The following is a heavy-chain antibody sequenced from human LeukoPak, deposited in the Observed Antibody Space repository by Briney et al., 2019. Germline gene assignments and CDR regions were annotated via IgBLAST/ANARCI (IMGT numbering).Heavy chain of an antibody. V-gene: IGHV3-23*01. J-gene: IGHJ4*02. D-gene: IGHD1-26*01. Sequence: ETLSLTCTVSGGSISSGGYYWSWVRQAPGKGLEWISGTSGGGGNTYYAESVKGRFTISRDNSKNTVSLQMNNLRAEDTAIYYCAKHGPSGNYYEMFDYWGQGTLVTVSS. CDR1: GGSISSGGYY. CDR3: AKHGPSGNYYEMFDY. CDR2: TSGGGGNT.